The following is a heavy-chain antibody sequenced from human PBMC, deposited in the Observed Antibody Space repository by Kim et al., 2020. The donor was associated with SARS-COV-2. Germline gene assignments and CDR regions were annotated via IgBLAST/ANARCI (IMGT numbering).Heavy chain of an antibody. CDR3: ATIVRVTGHYYYYGIDV. CDR1: GFTFSSYE. D-gene: IGHD3-10*01. Sequence: GGSLRLSCAASGFTFSSYEMNWVRQAPGKGLEWVSYISSSGSTIYYADSVKGRFTISRDNAKNSLYLQMNSLRAEDTAVYYCATIVRVTGHYYYYGIDVWGQGTTVTVSS. V-gene: IGHV3-48*03. J-gene: IGHJ6*02. CDR2: ISSSGSTI.